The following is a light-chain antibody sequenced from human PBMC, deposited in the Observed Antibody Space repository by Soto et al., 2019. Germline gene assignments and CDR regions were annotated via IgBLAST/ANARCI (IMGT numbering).Light chain of an antibody. CDR3: QQYNNWPRAT. CDR2: RAS. Sequence: IVVTPSPTTLSVSLGEGATLSCRGSQSINSNLAWYQQKPGQAPRLLMFRASIRATGFPARFSGSGSGTEFNITISSLQSEDSAVYYCQQYNNWPRATFGGGTKVDIK. V-gene: IGKV3-15*01. CDR1: QSINSN. J-gene: IGKJ4*01.